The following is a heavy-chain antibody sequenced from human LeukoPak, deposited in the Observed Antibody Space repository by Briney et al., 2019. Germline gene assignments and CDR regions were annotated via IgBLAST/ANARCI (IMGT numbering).Heavy chain of an antibody. J-gene: IGHJ3*02. D-gene: IGHD6-19*01. V-gene: IGHV3-30*03. CDR3: ATEQWLDGNAFDI. CDR1: GFTFSSYG. CDR2: ISYDGSQK. Sequence: GGSLRLSCAASGFTFSSYGMHWVRQAPGKGLEWVAVISYDGSQKYHADSVKGRFTISRDNSKNTLFLQMNGLRPEDTAVYYCATEQWLDGNAFDIWGQGTMVTVSS.